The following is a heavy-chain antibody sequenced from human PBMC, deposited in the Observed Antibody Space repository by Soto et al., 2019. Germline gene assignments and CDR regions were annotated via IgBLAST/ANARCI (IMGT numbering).Heavy chain of an antibody. D-gene: IGHD6-19*01. V-gene: IGHV6-1*01. J-gene: IGHJ4*02. CDR3: ARGVAGSGFDL. CDR2: TYYRSNWRH. CDR1: GDSVSSNTAA. Sequence: SQTLSLTCAISGDSVSSNTAAWNWIRSSPSRGLEWLGRTYYRSNWRHDYAVSVKSRITVNPDTSKNHFSLQLNSVTPDDTAVYYCARGVAGSGFDLWGQGTLVTVSA.